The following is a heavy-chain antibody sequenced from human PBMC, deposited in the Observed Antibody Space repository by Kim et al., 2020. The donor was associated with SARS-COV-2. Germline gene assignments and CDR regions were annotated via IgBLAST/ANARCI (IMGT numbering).Heavy chain of an antibody. J-gene: IGHJ4*02. Sequence: GGSLRLSCAASGFTFSSYAMHWVRQAPGKGLEWVAVISYDGSNKYYADSVKGRFTISRDNSKNTLYLQMNSLRAEDTAVYYCARGLSWRSSTSCHFDYWGQGTLVTVSS. V-gene: IGHV3-30-3*01. CDR2: ISYDGSNK. CDR1: GFTFSSYA. CDR3: ARGLSWRSSTSCHFDY. D-gene: IGHD2-2*01.